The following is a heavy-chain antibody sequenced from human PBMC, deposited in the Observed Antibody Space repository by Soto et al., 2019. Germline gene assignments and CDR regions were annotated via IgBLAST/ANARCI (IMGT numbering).Heavy chain of an antibody. CDR1: GFTFEDYV. V-gene: IGHV3-9*01. CDR2: ISWDGYSI. J-gene: IGHJ6*02. CDR3: ARSWSGSTSGRVDV. Sequence: EVQLVESGGGLVQPGRSLRLSCVGSGFTFEDYVMHWVRQVPGKGLEWVSHISWDGYSIGYAGSVRGRFTISRDNAKNSLFLQMNSLRPEDTGLYYCARSWSGSTSGRVDVWGQGTTVTVSS. D-gene: IGHD3-3*01.